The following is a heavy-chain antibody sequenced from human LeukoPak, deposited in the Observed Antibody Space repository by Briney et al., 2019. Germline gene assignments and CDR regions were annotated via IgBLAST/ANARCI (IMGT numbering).Heavy chain of an antibody. CDR1: GGSISSSNW. Sequence: SGTLSLTCAVSGGSISSSNWWSWVRQPPGKGLEWIGEIYHSGSTNYNPSLKSRVTISVDKSKNQFSLKLSSVTAADTAVYYCARDSVIPSGDGYNSLFDYWGQGTLVTVSS. CDR3: ARDSVIPSGDGYNSLFDY. D-gene: IGHD5-24*01. CDR2: IYHSGST. V-gene: IGHV4-4*02. J-gene: IGHJ4*02.